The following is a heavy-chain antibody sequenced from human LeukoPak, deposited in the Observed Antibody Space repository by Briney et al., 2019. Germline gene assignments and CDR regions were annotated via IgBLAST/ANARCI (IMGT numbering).Heavy chain of an antibody. V-gene: IGHV4-59*01. CDR1: GGSISSYS. CDR3: AREGTTGWAF. Sequence: PSETLSLTCTVSGGSISSYSWSWIRQPPGKGLEWIGYINDSGSTNYNPSLRGRVTMSVDTSKNQFSLKVSSVTAADTAVYFCAREGTTGWAFWGQGTLVTVSS. J-gene: IGHJ4*02. CDR2: INDSGST. D-gene: IGHD1-1*01.